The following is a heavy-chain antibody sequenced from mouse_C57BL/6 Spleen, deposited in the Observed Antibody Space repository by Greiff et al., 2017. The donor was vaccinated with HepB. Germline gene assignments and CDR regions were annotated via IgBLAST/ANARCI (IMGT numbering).Heavy chain of an antibody. CDR1: GFTFSSYA. D-gene: IGHD2-3*01. CDR2: ISDGGSYT. V-gene: IGHV5-4*01. J-gene: IGHJ4*01. CDR3: ARDQWLLPLYAMDY. Sequence: EVMLVESGGGLVKPGGSLKLSCAASGFTFSSYAMSWVRQTPEKRLEWVATISDGGSYTYYPDNVKGRFTISRDNAKNNLYLQMSHLKSEDTAMYYCARDQWLLPLYAMDYWGQGTSVTVSS.